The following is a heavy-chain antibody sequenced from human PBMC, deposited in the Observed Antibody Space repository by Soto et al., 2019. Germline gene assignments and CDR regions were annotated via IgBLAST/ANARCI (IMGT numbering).Heavy chain of an antibody. J-gene: IGHJ6*02. CDR3: ERGKNDHGVAADYNGMDV. CDR1: GFSVSNNY. V-gene: IGHV3-53*01. CDR2: IYSGGRT. D-gene: IGHD6-25*01. Sequence: PGGSLRLSCAASGFSVSNNYMNWVRQAPGKGLEWVSIIYSGGRTYYAGSVKGRFTIYRHTSKNTVYLHMSSLRAEASAVYHCERGKNDHGVAADYNGMDVWRQGTTDTVSS.